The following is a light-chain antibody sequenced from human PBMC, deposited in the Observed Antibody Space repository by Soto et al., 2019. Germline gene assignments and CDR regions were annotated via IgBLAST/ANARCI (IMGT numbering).Light chain of an antibody. CDR3: QQHGSSPPWT. J-gene: IGKJ1*01. V-gene: IGKV3-20*01. CDR1: QSVSSSY. CDR2: DAS. Sequence: EIVLTQSPGTLSLSPGERATLSCRANQSVSSSYLAWYQQKPGQAPRLLIYDASSRATGIPDRFSGSGSGTDFTRTISRLEPEDFAVYYCQQHGSSPPWTFGQGTKVEIK.